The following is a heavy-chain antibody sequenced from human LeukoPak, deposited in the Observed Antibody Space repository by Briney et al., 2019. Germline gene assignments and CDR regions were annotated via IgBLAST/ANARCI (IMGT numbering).Heavy chain of an antibody. Sequence: AGGSLRLSCAASGFTFDDYAMHWVRQTPGRGLEWVSGINWNSGSIGYADSVKGRFTISRDNAKNSLYLQMNSLRAEDTAVYYCARRYSSDKEMDVWGKGTTVTISS. J-gene: IGHJ6*04. V-gene: IGHV3-9*01. CDR2: INWNSGSI. D-gene: IGHD6-25*01. CDR1: GFTFDDYA. CDR3: ARRYSSDKEMDV.